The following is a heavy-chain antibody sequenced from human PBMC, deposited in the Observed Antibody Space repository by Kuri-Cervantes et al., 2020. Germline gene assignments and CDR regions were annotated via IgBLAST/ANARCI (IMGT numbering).Heavy chain of an antibody. CDR2: IRSKPYGGTT. CDR3: TREGYYYDSSGYREGPDY. CDR1: GFTFGDYA. D-gene: IGHD3-22*01. V-gene: IGHV3-49*03. Sequence: GGSLRLSCTASGFTFGDYAMSWFRQAPGKGLEWVGFIRSKPYGGTTEYAASVKGRFTISRDDSKSIAYLQMNSLKTEDTAVYYCTREGYYYDSSGYREGPDYWGQGTLVTVSS. J-gene: IGHJ4*02.